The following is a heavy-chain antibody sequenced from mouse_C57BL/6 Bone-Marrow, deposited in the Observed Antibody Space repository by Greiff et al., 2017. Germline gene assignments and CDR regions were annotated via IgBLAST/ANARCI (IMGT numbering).Heavy chain of an antibody. CDR3: ASNYYGSSCGYFDY. D-gene: IGHD1-1*01. CDR2: ISDGGGYT. CDR1: GFTFSSYA. Sequence: DVQLVESGGGLVKPGGSLKLSCAASGFTFSSYAMSWVRQTPEKRLEWVATISDGGGYTYYPDNVKGRFTISRDNAKNNLYLQMSHLTSEDTAMYYCASNYYGSSCGYFDYWGQGTTLTVSS. J-gene: IGHJ2*01. V-gene: IGHV5-4*01.